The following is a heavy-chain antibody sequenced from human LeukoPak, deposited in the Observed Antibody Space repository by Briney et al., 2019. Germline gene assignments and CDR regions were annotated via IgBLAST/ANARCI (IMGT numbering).Heavy chain of an antibody. CDR1: GGTFSSYA. CDR3: ARRYCSSISCYGQAYYYGMDV. CDR2: IIPIFGTA. D-gene: IGHD2-2*01. V-gene: IGHV1-69*01. Sequence: AASVKVSCKASGGTFSSYAISWVRQAPGQGLEWMGGIIPIFGTATNAQKFQGRVTITADESTSTAYMELSSLRSEDTAVYYCARRYCSSISCYGQAYYYGMDVWGQGTTVTVSS. J-gene: IGHJ6*02.